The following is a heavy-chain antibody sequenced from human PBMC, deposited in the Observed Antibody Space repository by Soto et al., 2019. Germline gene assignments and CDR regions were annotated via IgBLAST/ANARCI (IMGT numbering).Heavy chain of an antibody. CDR2: ISYSASS. Sequence: SETLSLTCNVSGGSISSGGYYWNWIRQVPGRGLEWIGYISYSASSYYRPSLESRMHMSLDATRNHYSLRLTSVTAADTAVYFCARAPVGLDTISYFDYWGQGKLVTVSS. CDR1: GGSISSGGYY. V-gene: IGHV4-30-4*08. J-gene: IGHJ4*02. CDR3: ARAPVGLDTISYFDY. D-gene: IGHD3-3*01.